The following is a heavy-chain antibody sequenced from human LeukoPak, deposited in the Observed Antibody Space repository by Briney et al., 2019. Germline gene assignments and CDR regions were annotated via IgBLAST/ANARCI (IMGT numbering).Heavy chain of an antibody. V-gene: IGHV4-59*01. J-gene: IGHJ4*02. Sequence: PSETLSLTCTVSGGSISSYYWSWIRQPPGKGLEWIGYIYYSGSTNYNPSLKSRVTISVDTSKNQFSLKLSSVTAADTAVYYCARSTVVRGVITPFNFDYWGQGTLVTVSS. CDR2: IYYSGST. CDR1: GGSISSYY. D-gene: IGHD3-10*01. CDR3: ARSTVVRGVITPFNFDY.